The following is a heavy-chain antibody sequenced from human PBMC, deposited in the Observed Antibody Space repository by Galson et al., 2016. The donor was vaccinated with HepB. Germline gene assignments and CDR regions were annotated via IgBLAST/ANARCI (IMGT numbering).Heavy chain of an antibody. J-gene: IGHJ4*02. CDR1: GFTFSKYA. CDR3: TKHEVRTHDY. V-gene: IGHV3-23*01. D-gene: IGHD3-22*01. CDR2: IHLAGRDI. Sequence: SLRLSCAASGFTFSKYALSWVRQAPGKGLEWISAIHLAGRDIYYSHTVKGRFTITRDDSNNMLYLQMNNLRDEDTAVYYCTKHEVRTHDYWGQGTLVTVSS.